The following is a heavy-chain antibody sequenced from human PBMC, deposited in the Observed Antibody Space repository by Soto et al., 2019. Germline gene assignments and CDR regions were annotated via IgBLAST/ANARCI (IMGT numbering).Heavy chain of an antibody. CDR2: ISGSGGST. J-gene: IGHJ4*02. V-gene: IGHV3-23*01. CDR3: AKGPSSGWFYFDY. CDR1: GFTFSSYA. D-gene: IGHD6-19*01. Sequence: GGSLRLSCAASGFTFSSYAMNWVRQAPGKGLEWVSTISGSGGSTFYADSVKGRFTISRDKSKNTLFLQMNSLRAEDTAVYYCAKGPSSGWFYFDYWGQGTLVTVSS.